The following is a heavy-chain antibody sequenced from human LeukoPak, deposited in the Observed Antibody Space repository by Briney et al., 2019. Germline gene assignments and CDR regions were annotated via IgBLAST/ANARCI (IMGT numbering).Heavy chain of an antibody. CDR3: ARIAWGYGDYVDY. V-gene: IGHV4-4*02. D-gene: IGHD4-17*01. J-gene: IGHJ4*02. Sequence: SGTLSLTCAVSGGSISSSNWWSWVRQPPGKGLEWIGEIYHSGSTYYNPSLKSRVTISVDTSKNQFSLKLSSVTAADTAVYYCARIAWGYGDYVDYWGQGTLVTVSS. CDR1: GGSISSSNW. CDR2: IYHSGST.